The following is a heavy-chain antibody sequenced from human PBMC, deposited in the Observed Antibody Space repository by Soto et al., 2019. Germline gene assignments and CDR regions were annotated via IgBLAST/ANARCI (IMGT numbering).Heavy chain of an antibody. CDR2: ISGSGGST. Sequence: GGSLRLSCAASGFTFSSYAMSWVRQAPGKGLEWVSAISGSGGSTYYADSVKGRFTISRDNSKNTLYLQMNSLRAEDTAVYYCAKDGDIVVLPAASGAGTTSGDYWGQGTLVTVSS. D-gene: IGHD2-2*01. CDR3: AKDGDIVVLPAASGAGTTSGDY. J-gene: IGHJ4*02. CDR1: GFTFSSYA. V-gene: IGHV3-23*01.